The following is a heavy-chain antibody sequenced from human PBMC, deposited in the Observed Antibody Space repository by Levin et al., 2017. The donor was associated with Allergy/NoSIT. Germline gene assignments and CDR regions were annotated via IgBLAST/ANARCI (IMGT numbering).Heavy chain of an antibody. CDR2: ISSSGSTV. J-gene: IGHJ4*02. CDR1: GFTFSSYS. CDR3: TRDRSLDCRGTGCYYFDY. D-gene: IGHD2-2*01. Sequence: GESLKISCAASGFTFSSYSMNWVRQAPGKGLEWVSYISSSGSTVYYADSVKGRFTISRDNAKNSLYLQMNSLRVEDTAVYYCTRDRSLDCRGTGCYYFDYWGQGTLVTVSS. V-gene: IGHV3-48*01.